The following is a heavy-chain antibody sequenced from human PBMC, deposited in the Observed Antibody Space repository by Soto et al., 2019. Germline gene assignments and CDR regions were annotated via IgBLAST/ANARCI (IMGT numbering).Heavy chain of an antibody. CDR2: IYTSGST. Sequence: QVHLQESGPGLVKPSETLSLTCTVSGGSISSDYWSWIRQPAGKGLEWIERIYTSGSTNYNPSLKSRVTMSEDTSNNQFSLKLSSVTDADSDEENSARHISPSWFDPWGQGTLVTVSS. D-gene: IGHD3-3*02. CDR1: GGSISSDY. CDR3: ARHISPSWFDP. J-gene: IGHJ5*02. V-gene: IGHV4-4*07.